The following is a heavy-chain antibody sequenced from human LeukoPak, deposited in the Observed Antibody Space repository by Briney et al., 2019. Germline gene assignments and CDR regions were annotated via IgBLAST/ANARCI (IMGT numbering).Heavy chain of an antibody. V-gene: IGHV3-30*18. CDR1: GFTFSSYG. D-gene: IGHD5-12*01. CDR3: AKDSGGYSGFGSFDY. J-gene: IGHJ4*02. CDR2: ISYDGSNK. Sequence: GGSLRLSCAASGFTFSSYGMHWVCQAPGKGLEWVAVISYDGSNKYYADSVKGRFTISRDNSKNTLYLQMNSLRAEDTAVYYCAKDSGGYSGFGSFDYWGQGTLVTVSS.